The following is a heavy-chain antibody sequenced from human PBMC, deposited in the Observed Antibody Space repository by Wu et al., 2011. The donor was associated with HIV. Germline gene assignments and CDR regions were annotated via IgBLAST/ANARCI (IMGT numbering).Heavy chain of an antibody. Sequence: QVQLVQSGAEVKKPGASVKVSCKASGYTFTGYYMHWVRQAPGQGLEWMGWINPNSGGTNYAQKFQGRVTITADKSTTTTYMELNNLRSEDTAVYYCARGSGYHFNYNYLVVWGKGTTVTVSS. CDR2: INPNSGGT. V-gene: IGHV1-2*02. D-gene: IGHD3-22*01. J-gene: IGHJ6*03. CDR1: GYTFTGYY. CDR3: ARGSGYHFNYNYLVV.